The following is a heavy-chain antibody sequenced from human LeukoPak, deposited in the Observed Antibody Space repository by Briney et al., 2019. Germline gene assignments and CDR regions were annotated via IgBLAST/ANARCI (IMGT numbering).Heavy chain of an antibody. D-gene: IGHD5-12*01. J-gene: IGHJ6*02. V-gene: IGHV1-24*01. CDR1: GNPLREVS. Sequence: ASVKVSCKVSGNPLREVSLHWVRQAPGKGLEWMGGFDPEDEEIIYAPKFQARVTLTADESTNTVFMRLTSLRSDDTAVYYCATDRSGYDLGYYGLDVWGRGTTVTVS. CDR2: FDPEDEEI. CDR3: ATDRSGYDLGYYGLDV.